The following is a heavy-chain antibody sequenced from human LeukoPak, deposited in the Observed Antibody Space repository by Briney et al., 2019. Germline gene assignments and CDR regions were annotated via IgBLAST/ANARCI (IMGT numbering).Heavy chain of an antibody. D-gene: IGHD4-17*01. V-gene: IGHV5-51*01. J-gene: IGHJ4*02. CDR3: ARMQSAVTTY. Sequence: GESLKISCQGSGYKFTNYWIGWVRQMPGKGLEWMGVIYPGDSDTRYSPSFQGQVTISADKSISTAYLQWSSLKASDTAMYYCARMQSAVTTYWGQGTLVTVSS. CDR2: IYPGDSDT. CDR1: GYKFTNYW.